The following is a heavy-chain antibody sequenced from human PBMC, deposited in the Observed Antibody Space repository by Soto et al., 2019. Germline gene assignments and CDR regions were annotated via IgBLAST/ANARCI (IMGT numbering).Heavy chain of an antibody. Sequence: EVQLVESGGGLVQPGRSLRLSCAASGFTFDDYAMHWVRQAPGKGLGWVPGISWNSGSIGYADSVKGRFTISRDNAKNFLYLQMNRLRAEDTALYYCAKSLYTSIAVAAEAFDIWGQGTMVTVSS. V-gene: IGHV3-9*01. CDR2: ISWNSGSI. D-gene: IGHD6-19*01. CDR1: GFTFDDYA. J-gene: IGHJ3*02. CDR3: AKSLYTSIAVAAEAFDI.